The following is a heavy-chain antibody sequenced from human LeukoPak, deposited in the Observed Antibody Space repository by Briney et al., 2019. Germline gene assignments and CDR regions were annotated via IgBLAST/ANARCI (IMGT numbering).Heavy chain of an antibody. CDR2: IYYSGST. J-gene: IGHJ3*02. CDR3: ARPCGGDCYRAFDI. D-gene: IGHD2-21*02. Sequence: PSETLSLTCTVSGYSISSGYYWGWIRQPPGKGLEWIGSIYYSGSTYYNPSLKSRVTISVDTSKNQFSLKLSSVTAADTAVYYCARPCGGDCYRAFDIWGQGTMVTVSS. V-gene: IGHV4-38-2*02. CDR1: GYSISSGYY.